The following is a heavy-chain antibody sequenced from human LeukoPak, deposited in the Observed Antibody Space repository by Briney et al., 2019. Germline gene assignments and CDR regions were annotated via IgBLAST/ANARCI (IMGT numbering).Heavy chain of an antibody. CDR2: IYYSGST. Sequence: SETLSLTCAVSGGSISSYYWSWIRQPPGKGLEWIGYIYYSGSTNYNPSLKSRVTISVDTSKNQFSLKLSSVTAADTAVYYCARDSVHSYGFYHWGQGTLVTVSS. J-gene: IGHJ4*02. V-gene: IGHV4-59*01. CDR1: GGSISSYY. D-gene: IGHD5-18*01. CDR3: ARDSVHSYGFYH.